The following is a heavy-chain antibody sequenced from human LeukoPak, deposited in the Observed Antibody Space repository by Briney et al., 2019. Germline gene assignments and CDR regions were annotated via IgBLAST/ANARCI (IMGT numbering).Heavy chain of an antibody. CDR3: SLRKRGGAFDL. J-gene: IGHJ3*01. CDR1: RGSISSPNYY. Sequence: SETLSLTCSVSRGSISSPNYYWGWIRQSPRKGLEWIGNIYYSGTTYYNPSLPSLKSRVTILIDTSKNQFSLRLRSVTAADTAVYCASLRKRGGAFDLWGQGKVVTVSS. V-gene: IGHV4-39*07. CDR2: IYYSGTT.